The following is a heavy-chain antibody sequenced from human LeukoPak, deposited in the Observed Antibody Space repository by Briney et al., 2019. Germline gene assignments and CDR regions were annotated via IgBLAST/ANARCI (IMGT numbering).Heavy chain of an antibody. CDR1: GFTFSSYG. CDR3: AKDLVDDFWSGYYGGSDY. V-gene: IGHV3-30*02. Sequence: TGGSLRLSCAASGFTFSSYGMHWVRQAPGKGLEWVAFIRCDGSNKYYADSVKGRFTISRDNSKNTLYLQMNSLRAEDTAVYYCAKDLVDDFWSGYYGGSDYWGQGTLVTVSS. J-gene: IGHJ4*02. D-gene: IGHD3-3*01. CDR2: IRCDGSNK.